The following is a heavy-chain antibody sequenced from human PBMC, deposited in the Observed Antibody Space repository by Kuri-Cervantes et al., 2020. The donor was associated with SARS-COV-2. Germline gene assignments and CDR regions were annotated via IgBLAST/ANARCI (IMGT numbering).Heavy chain of an antibody. V-gene: IGHV4-34*01. CDR1: GGSFSGYY. CDR3: AGGLHGEVIIFY. CDR2: INHSGST. Sequence: ESLKISCAVYGGSFSGYYWSWIRQPPGKGLEWIGEINHSGSTNYNPSLKKRVTISVDTSKNQFSLKLSSVTPADTAVYYCAGGLHGEVIIFYWGQGTLVTVSS. D-gene: IGHD3-3*01. J-gene: IGHJ4*02.